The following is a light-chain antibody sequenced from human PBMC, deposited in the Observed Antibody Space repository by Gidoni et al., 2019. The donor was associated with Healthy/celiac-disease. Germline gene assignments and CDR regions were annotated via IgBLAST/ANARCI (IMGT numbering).Light chain of an antibody. Sequence: DIQMTQSPSSLSASVGDRVTITCRASQSISSYLNWYQQKPGKAPKLLIYAASSLQSGVPSRFSVSVSGTDFTLTISSLQPEDFATYYCQQSYSTITFGGGTKVEIK. CDR3: QQSYSTIT. V-gene: IGKV1-39*01. CDR2: AAS. J-gene: IGKJ4*01. CDR1: QSISSY.